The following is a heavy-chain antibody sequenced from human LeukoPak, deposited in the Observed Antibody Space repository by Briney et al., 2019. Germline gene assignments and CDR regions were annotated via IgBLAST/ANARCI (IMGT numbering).Heavy chain of an antibody. CDR3: AREPTYYDFWSGYYRNYYYYGMDV. J-gene: IGHJ6*02. V-gene: IGHV1-46*01. Sequence: ASVKVSCKASGYTFTSYYMHWVRQAPGQGLEWMGIINPSGGSTSYEQKFQGRVTMTRDTSTSTVYMELSSLRSEDTAVYYCAREPTYYDFWSGYYRNYYYYGMDVWGQGTTVTVSS. CDR2: INPSGGST. CDR1: GYTFTSYY. D-gene: IGHD3-3*01.